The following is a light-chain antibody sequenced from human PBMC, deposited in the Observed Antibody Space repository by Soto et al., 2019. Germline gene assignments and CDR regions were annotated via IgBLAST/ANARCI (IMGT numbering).Light chain of an antibody. CDR3: SSYTSSSTLYV. CDR2: DVS. Sequence: QSVLTQPASVSGSPGQSITLSCTGTSSDVGDYNYVSWYQQHPGKAPKLMIYDVSNRPSGVSNRFSGSKSGNTASLTISGLQAEDEADYYCSSYTSSSTLYVFGTGTKLTVL. CDR1: SSDVGDYNY. V-gene: IGLV2-14*01. J-gene: IGLJ1*01.